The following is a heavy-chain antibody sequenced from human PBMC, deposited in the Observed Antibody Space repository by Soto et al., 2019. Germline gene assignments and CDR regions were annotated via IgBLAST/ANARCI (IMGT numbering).Heavy chain of an antibody. J-gene: IGHJ4*02. CDR2: INHSGST. CDR1: GGSFSGYY. D-gene: IGHD5-12*01. Sequence: SETLSLTCAVYGGSFSGYYWSWIRQPPGKGLEWIGEINHSGSTNYNPSLKSRVTISVDTSKNQFSLKLSSVTAADTAVYYCARGRTIYSGYDRTVYYFDYWGQGTLVTVSS. CDR3: ARGRTIYSGYDRTVYYFDY. V-gene: IGHV4-34*01.